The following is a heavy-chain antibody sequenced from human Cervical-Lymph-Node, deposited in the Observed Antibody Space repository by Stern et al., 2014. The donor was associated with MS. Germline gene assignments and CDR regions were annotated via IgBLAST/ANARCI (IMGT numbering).Heavy chain of an antibody. V-gene: IGHV3-21*01. Sequence: EVQLEESGGGLVKPGGSLRLSCAASGFTFSRYAMNWVRQAPGKGLEWVSSISSSSTYIFYTDSLKGRFTISREDAKNSLYLQMNSLRAEDTAVYYCARDKFGSGGFDYWGQGTLVTVSS. J-gene: IGHJ4*02. D-gene: IGHD6-25*01. CDR2: ISSSSTYI. CDR3: ARDKFGSGGFDY. CDR1: GFTFSRYA.